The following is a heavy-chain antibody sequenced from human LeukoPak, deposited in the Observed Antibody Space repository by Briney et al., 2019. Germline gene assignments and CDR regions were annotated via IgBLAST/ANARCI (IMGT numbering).Heavy chain of an antibody. J-gene: IGHJ3*02. CDR2: IRSKAYGGTT. D-gene: IGHD4-23*01. Sequence: GGSLRLSCTASGFIFGDYAMSWVRQAPGKGLEWVGFIRSKAYGGTTEYAASVKGRFTISRDDSKSIAYLQMNSLNTEDTAVYYCTTVRWPDIWGQGTMVTVSS. CDR1: GFIFGDYA. V-gene: IGHV3-49*04. CDR3: TTVRWPDI.